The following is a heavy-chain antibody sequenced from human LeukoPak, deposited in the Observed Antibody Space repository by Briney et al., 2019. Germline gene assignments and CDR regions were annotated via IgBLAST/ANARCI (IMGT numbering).Heavy chain of an antibody. V-gene: IGHV4-39*01. J-gene: IGHJ5*02. D-gene: IGHD3-10*01. Sequence: SETLSFTCNVSGGSISSSSYYWGWIRQPPGKGLEWIGSFYYSGSTDYNPSLKTRVTISVDTSKNQFSLKLSSVTAADTAVYYCARHKRKSGELLPNWFDPWGQGTLVTVSS. CDR2: FYYSGST. CDR1: GGSISSSSYY. CDR3: ARHKRKSGELLPNWFDP.